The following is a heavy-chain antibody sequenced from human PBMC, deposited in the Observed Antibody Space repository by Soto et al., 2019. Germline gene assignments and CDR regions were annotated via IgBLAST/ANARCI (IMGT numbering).Heavy chain of an antibody. V-gene: IGHV1-69*12. CDR3: ARGNHRWLQLWYFDL. CDR2: IIPILGTA. CDR1: GGTFSSYT. J-gene: IGHJ2*01. Sequence: QVQLVQSGAEVKKPGSSVTVSCKASGGTFSSYTISWVRQAPGQGLEWMGGIIPILGTANYAQKFQGRVTITAAESTSTSYMELSSLRSEDTAVYYCARGNHRWLQLWYFDLWGRGTLVTVSS. D-gene: IGHD5-12*01.